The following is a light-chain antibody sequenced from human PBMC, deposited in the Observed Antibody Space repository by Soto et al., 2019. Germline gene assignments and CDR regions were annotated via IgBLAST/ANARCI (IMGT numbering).Light chain of an antibody. J-gene: IGLJ2*01. V-gene: IGLV1-51*01. CDR2: DND. Sequence: QSVLTQPPSVSAAPGQKVAISCSGSSSNIGNQYVSWYQQLPGTAPKLLIYDNDQRPSGIPDRFSGSKSGTSATLGITGLQTGDEADYYCGTWDSRLNALFGGGTKLTVL. CDR1: SSNIGNQY. CDR3: GTWDSRLNAL.